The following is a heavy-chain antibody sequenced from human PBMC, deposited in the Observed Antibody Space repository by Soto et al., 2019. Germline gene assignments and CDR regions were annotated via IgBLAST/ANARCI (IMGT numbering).Heavy chain of an antibody. V-gene: IGHV4-59*01. CDR1: GGSISSYY. CDR3: ARSTSPEKRSITMVRGVISVWFDP. J-gene: IGHJ5*02. Sequence: QVQLQESGPGLVKPSETLSLTCTVSGGSISSYYWSWIRQPPGKGLEWIGYIYYSGSTNYNPSLKGRVTISVDTSKNQFSLKLSSVTAADTAVYYCARSTSPEKRSITMVRGVISVWFDPWGQGTLVTVSS. CDR2: IYYSGST. D-gene: IGHD3-10*01.